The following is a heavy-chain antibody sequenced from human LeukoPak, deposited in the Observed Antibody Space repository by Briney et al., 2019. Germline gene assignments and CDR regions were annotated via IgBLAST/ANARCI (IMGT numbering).Heavy chain of an antibody. V-gene: IGHV3-21*01. D-gene: IGHD2-2*01. CDR2: ISSSSSYI. CDR3: ARAPPAAITLGFDP. Sequence: GGSLRLSCAASGFTFSSYSMNWVRQAPGKGLEWVSSISSSSSYIYYADSVKGRFTISRDNAKNSLYLQMNSLRAEDTAVYYCARAPPAAITLGFDPWGQGTLVTVSS. J-gene: IGHJ5*02. CDR1: GFTFSSYS.